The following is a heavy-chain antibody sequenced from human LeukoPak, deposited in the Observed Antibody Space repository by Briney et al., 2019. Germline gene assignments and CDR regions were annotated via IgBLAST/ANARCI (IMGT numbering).Heavy chain of an antibody. CDR1: GYTFTSNA. J-gene: IGHJ4*02. V-gene: IGHV1-3*04. CDR3: ARGGITIFGVVRQEDY. CDR2: INTDNGNT. D-gene: IGHD3-3*01. Sequence: GASVKVSCKASGYTFTSNAIHWVRQAPGQSLEWMGWINTDNGNTKYSEKFQGRVTITRDTSASTAYMEVSSLRSEDTAVYYCARGGITIFGVVRQEDYWGQRTLVTVSS.